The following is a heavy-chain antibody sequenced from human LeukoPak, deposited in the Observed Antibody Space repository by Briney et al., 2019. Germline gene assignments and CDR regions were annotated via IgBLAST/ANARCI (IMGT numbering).Heavy chain of an antibody. D-gene: IGHD3-10*01. J-gene: IGHJ4*02. Sequence: GGSLRLSCAASGFTFSSYGMHWVRQAPGKGLEWVAVISYDGSNKYYADSVKGRFTISRDNSKNTLYLQMNSLRAEDTAVYYCAKGRLMVRGVMSLIADYWGQGTLVTVSS. V-gene: IGHV3-30*18. CDR1: GFTFSSYG. CDR2: ISYDGSNK. CDR3: AKGRLMVRGVMSLIADY.